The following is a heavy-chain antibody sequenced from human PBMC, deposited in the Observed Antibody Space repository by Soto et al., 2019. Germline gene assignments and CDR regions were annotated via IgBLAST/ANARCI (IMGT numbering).Heavy chain of an antibody. V-gene: IGHV1-2*04. J-gene: IGHJ6*03. Sequence: QVQLVQSGAEVKKPGASVKVSCKASGYTFTGYYMHWVRQAPGQGLEWMGWINPNSGGTNYAQKFQGWVTMTRDTSXSTXYMXXXXXXXXXXXXXXXXXXXXXXXXXXXYXYYMDVWGKGTTVTVSS. CDR2: INPNSGGT. CDR1: GYTFTGYY. CDR3: XXXXXXXXXXXXYXYYMDV.